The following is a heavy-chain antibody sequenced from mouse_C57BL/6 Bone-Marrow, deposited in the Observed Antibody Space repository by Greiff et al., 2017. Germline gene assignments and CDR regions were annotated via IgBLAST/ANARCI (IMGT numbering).Heavy chain of an antibody. J-gene: IGHJ1*03. D-gene: IGHD1-1*01. CDR2: LYPRSGIT. CDR3: AIRDYGSSYVSWYFDV. V-gene: IGHV1-81*01. CDR1: GYTFTSYG. Sequence: QVQLKQSGAELARPGASVKLSCKASGYTFTSYGISWVKQTTGQGLEWIGELYPRSGITYYNEKFKGKATLTADKSYSTAYMELRSLTAEDSAVYFGAIRDYGSSYVSWYFDVWGTGATVTVSS.